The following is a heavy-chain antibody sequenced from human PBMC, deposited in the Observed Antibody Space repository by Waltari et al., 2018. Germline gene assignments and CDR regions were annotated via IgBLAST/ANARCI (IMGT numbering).Heavy chain of an antibody. CDR2: IRSKTNNYAT. CDR3: TTLYTSNGRVNF. D-gene: IGHD2-8*01. J-gene: IGHJ4*02. V-gene: IGHV3-73*01. CDR1: GFPVRASA. Sequence: EVQLVESGGGLVQPGGSLRLGCAASGFPVRASALHWVRQASGKGLEYVGRIRSKTNNYATAYAASVEGRFTISRDDSKSMAFLQMKSLKIEDTAVYYCTTLYTSNGRVNFWGQGTLVTVSS.